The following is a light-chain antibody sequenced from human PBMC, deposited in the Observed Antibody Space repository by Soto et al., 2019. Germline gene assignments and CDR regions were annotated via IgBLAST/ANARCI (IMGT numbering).Light chain of an antibody. J-gene: IGLJ1*01. CDR3: QSYDSTLSAYV. V-gene: IGLV1-40*01. CDR2: GNS. CDR1: SSNIGSNT. Sequence: QSVLTQPPSASGTPGQRVTISCSGSSSNIGSNTVNWYQQLPGTAPKLLIYGNSNRPSGVPDRFSGSKSGTSASLAITGLQAEDEADYSCQSYDSTLSAYVFGTGTKVTVL.